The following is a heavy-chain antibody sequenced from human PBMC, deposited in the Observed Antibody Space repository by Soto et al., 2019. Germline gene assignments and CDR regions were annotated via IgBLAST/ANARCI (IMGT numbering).Heavy chain of an antibody. D-gene: IGHD3-3*01. Sequence: QITLNESGPTVVRPTETLTLTCRFSGFSLTTSGVGVGWIRQSPGKAPEWLALIYWDDDKRYSASLKSSLTITNDTSKIQVVLTVSDLDPTDTATYYCAHRVLRAVFGLVTTTAIYFDFWCQGTPVAGSA. CDR3: AHRVLRAVFGLVTTTAIYFDF. CDR1: GFSLTTSGVG. CDR2: IYWDDDK. V-gene: IGHV2-5*02. J-gene: IGHJ4*02.